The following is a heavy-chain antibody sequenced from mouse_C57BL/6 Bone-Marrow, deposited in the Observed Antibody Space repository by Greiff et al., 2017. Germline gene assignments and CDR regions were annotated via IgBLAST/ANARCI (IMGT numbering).Heavy chain of an antibody. CDR2: LKPSSGYT. Sequence: QVKLQQSGAELAKPGASVKLSCKASGYTFTSYWMHWVKQRPGQGLEWIGYLKPSSGYTKYNQKFKDKATLTADKSSSTDYMQLSSLTYQYSAVYYCASIYYWFAYWGQGTLVTVSA. V-gene: IGHV1-7*01. CDR3: ASIYYWFAY. CDR1: GYTFTSYW. J-gene: IGHJ3*01. D-gene: IGHD2-1*01.